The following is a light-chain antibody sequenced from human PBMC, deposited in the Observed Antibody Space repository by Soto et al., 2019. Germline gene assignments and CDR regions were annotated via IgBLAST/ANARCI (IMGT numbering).Light chain of an antibody. V-gene: IGKV3-15*01. CDR1: QSVSSN. Sequence: EIVMTQSPATLSVSPGGRATLCSRASQSVSSNLAWYQHKPGQAPRLLIYGASTRATGIPARFSGSGSGTEFILTISSLQSEDFAVYYCQQYHKWPLTFGGGTKVDIK. CDR3: QQYHKWPLT. CDR2: GAS. J-gene: IGKJ4*01.